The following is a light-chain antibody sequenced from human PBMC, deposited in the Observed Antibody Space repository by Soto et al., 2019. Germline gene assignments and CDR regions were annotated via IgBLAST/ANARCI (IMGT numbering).Light chain of an antibody. J-gene: IGLJ1*01. Sequence: QSVLAQPPSVSGAPGQKVTISCTGSSSNIGAGYDLHWYQQLPGTAPKLLLYGNSNRPSGVPDRFSGSKSGTSASLAITGLQAEDEADYYCQSCDCSLSGSGVFGTGTKVTVL. CDR1: SSNIGAGYD. V-gene: IGLV1-40*01. CDR3: QSCDCSLSGSGV. CDR2: GNS.